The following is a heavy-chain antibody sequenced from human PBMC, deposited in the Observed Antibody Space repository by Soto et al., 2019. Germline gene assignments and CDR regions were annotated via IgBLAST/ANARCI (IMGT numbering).Heavy chain of an antibody. CDR2: IWYDGSNK. CDR1: GFTFSSYG. V-gene: IGHV3-33*01. J-gene: IGHJ4*02. CDR3: ARDKGGGGYCSGGSCYSIFDY. D-gene: IGHD2-15*01. Sequence: QVQLVESGGGVVQPGRSLRLSCAASGFTFSSYGMHWVRQAPGKGLEWVAVIWYDGSNKYYADSVKGRFTISRDNSKNTLYLQMNSLRAEDTAVYYCARDKGGGGYCSGGSCYSIFDYWGQGTLVTVSS.